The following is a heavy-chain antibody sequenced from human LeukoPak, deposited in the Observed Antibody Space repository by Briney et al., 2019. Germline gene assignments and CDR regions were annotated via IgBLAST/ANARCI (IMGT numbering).Heavy chain of an antibody. CDR3: ARPSAGYSSSWYWDV. J-gene: IGHJ6*02. Sequence: GESLKISCKGSGYSFTSYWISWVRQMPGKGLEWMGRIDASDSYTNYSPSFQGHVTISADKSGSTAYLQWSSLKASDTAMYYCARPSAGYSSSWYWDVWGQGTTVTVSS. CDR1: GYSFTSYW. CDR2: IDASDSYT. V-gene: IGHV5-10-1*01. D-gene: IGHD6-13*01.